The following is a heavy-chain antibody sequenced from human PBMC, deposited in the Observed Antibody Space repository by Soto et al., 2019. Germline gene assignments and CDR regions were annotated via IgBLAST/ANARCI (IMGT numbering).Heavy chain of an antibody. D-gene: IGHD2-2*01. Sequence: SETLSLTCTVSGGSISSYYWRWIRQPAGKGLEWIGRIYTSGSTTYNPSLKSRVTMSEDTPKNQFSLKLSSVTAADTAVYYCARGRYCSSTSCYNWFDPWGQGTLVTVSS. CDR2: IYTSGST. J-gene: IGHJ5*02. V-gene: IGHV4-4*07. CDR1: GGSISSYY. CDR3: ARGRYCSSTSCYNWFDP.